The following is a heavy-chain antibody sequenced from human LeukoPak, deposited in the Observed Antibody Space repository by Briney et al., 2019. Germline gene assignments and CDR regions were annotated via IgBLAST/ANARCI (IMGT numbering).Heavy chain of an antibody. CDR3: FSRVPKQAVAGFDY. D-gene: IGHD6-19*01. Sequence: PGGSLRLSCAASGFTFSGSAMHWVRQASGKGLEWVGRIRSKANSYATAYAASVKGRFTISRDDSKNTAYLQMNSLKTEDTAVYYCFSRVPKQAVAGFDYWGQGTLVTVSS. CDR1: GFTFSGSA. V-gene: IGHV3-73*01. J-gene: IGHJ4*02. CDR2: IRSKANSYAT.